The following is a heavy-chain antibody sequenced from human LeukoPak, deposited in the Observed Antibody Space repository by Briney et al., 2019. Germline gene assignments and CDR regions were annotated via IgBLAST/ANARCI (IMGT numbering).Heavy chain of an antibody. Sequence: GGSLRLSCAASGFTFSSYEMNWVRQAPGKGLEWVSYISSSGSTIYYADSVKGRFTISRDNAKNSLCLQMNSLRAEDTAVYYCARGGVLRFLEWSAPFDYWGQGTLVTVSS. J-gene: IGHJ4*02. V-gene: IGHV3-48*03. D-gene: IGHD3-3*01. CDR3: ARGGVLRFLEWSAPFDY. CDR2: ISSSGSTI. CDR1: GFTFSSYE.